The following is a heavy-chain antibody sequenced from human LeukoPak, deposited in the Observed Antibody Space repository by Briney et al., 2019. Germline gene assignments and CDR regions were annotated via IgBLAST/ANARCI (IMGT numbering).Heavy chain of an antibody. J-gene: IGHJ6*02. Sequence: ASVKVSCKASGYIFTGYYIHWVRQAPGQGLEWMGWVNPNTGGTNYAQKFQGRVTMTRDTSISTAYMELSRLRSDDTAVFYCARATGYCSSTSCYLGHGMDVWGQGTTVTVSS. V-gene: IGHV1-2*02. CDR2: VNPNTGGT. CDR1: GYIFTGYY. D-gene: IGHD2-2*01. CDR3: ARATGYCSSTSCYLGHGMDV.